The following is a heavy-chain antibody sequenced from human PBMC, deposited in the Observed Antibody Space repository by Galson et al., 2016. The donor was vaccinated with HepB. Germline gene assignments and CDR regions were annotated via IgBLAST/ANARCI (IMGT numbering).Heavy chain of an antibody. Sequence: SLRLSCAASGFIFSVYNMNWARQAPGKGLEGIAWITSSSGTMYYADSVKGRFTISRDNAKNSLYLEMNSLRDEDTAVYYCARDDYFRLGYWGQGTLVTVSS. J-gene: IGHJ4*02. CDR3: ARDDYFRLGY. CDR2: ITSSSGTM. CDR1: GFIFSVYN. V-gene: IGHV3-48*02. D-gene: IGHD3-16*01.